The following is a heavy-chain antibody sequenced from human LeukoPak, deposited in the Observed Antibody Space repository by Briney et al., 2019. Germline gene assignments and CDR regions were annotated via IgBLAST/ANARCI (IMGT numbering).Heavy chain of an antibody. CDR3: ARGRWLQLEAFDI. CDR1: GFTFSSYA. CDR2: IRGSGGST. J-gene: IGHJ3*02. V-gene: IGHV3-23*01. D-gene: IGHD5-24*01. Sequence: GGSLRLSCAASGFTFSSYAMSWVRQAPGKGLEWVSAIRGSGGSTYYADSVKGRFTISRDNAKNSLYLQMNSLRAEDTAVYYCARGRWLQLEAFDIWGQGTMVTVSS.